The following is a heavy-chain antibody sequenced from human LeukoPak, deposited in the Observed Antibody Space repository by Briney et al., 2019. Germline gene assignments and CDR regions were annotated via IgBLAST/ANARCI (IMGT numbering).Heavy chain of an antibody. D-gene: IGHD3-3*01. J-gene: IGHJ3*02. Sequence: SETLSLTCTVSGGSISSYYWSWIRQPPGKGLEWIGYIYYSGSTNYNPSLKSRVTISVDTSKNQFSLKLSSVTAADTAVYYCARGSGGYYTDDAFDIWGQGTMVTVSS. V-gene: IGHV4-59*01. CDR2: IYYSGST. CDR1: GGSISSYY. CDR3: ARGSGGYYTDDAFDI.